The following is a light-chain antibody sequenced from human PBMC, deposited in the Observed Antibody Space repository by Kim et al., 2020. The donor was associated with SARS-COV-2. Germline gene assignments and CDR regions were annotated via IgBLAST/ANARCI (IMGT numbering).Light chain of an antibody. CDR1: ALPKKY. CDR2: EDS. CDR3: YSTDSTGNHRV. V-gene: IGLV3-10*01. J-gene: IGLJ3*02. Sequence: SYELTQPTSVSVSPGQTARITCSGDALPKKYAYWYQQKSGQAPVLVIYEDSKRPSGIPERFSASSSGTMVTLTISGAQVEDEADYYCYSTDSTGNHRVFGIGTQLTVL.